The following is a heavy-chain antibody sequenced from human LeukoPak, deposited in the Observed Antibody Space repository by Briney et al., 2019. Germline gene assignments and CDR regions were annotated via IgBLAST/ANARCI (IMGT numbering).Heavy chain of an antibody. CDR3: ARERQRITIFGVVTDYFDY. CDR2: FDPEDGET. J-gene: IGHJ4*02. CDR1: GYTLTELS. Sequence: ASVKVSCKVSGYTLTELSMHWVRQAPGKGLEWMGGFDPEDGETIYAQKLQGRVTMTTDTSTSTAYMELRSLRSDDTAVYYCARERQRITIFGVVTDYFDYWGQGTLVTVSS. D-gene: IGHD3-3*01. V-gene: IGHV1-24*01.